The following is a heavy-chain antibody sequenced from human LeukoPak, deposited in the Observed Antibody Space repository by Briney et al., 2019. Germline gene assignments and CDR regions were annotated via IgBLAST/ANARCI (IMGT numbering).Heavy chain of an antibody. CDR1: GFTFSFYN. Sequence: GGSLRLSCAASGFTFSFYNMNWVRQAPGKGLEWVSYISRDSITTYFADSVKGRFTISRDNAKNSLYLQMNSLRDEDTAVYFCARDLLDYWGQGTLVTVSS. CDR3: ARDLLDY. J-gene: IGHJ4*02. V-gene: IGHV3-48*02. CDR2: ISRDSITT.